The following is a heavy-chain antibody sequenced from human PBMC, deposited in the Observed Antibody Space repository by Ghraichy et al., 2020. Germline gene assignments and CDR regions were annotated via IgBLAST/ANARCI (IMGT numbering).Heavy chain of an antibody. CDR3: ATGGNDYVWGSYRDDY. J-gene: IGHJ4*02. CDR2: ISSTGSVI. D-gene: IGHD3-16*02. Sequence: GGSLRLSCAASGFSFSTYSVNWLRQAPGKGLEWISYISSTGSVIYYADSVKGRFTISRDNAKNSLHLQMSSLTAGDTAVYYCATGGNDYVWGSYRDDYWGQGTLVTVSS. V-gene: IGHV3-48*01. CDR1: GFSFSTYS.